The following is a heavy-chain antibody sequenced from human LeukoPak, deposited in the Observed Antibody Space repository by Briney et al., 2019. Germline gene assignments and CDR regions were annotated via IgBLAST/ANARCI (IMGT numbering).Heavy chain of an antibody. J-gene: IGHJ4*02. V-gene: IGHV4-4*02. CDR2: IYHSGST. D-gene: IGHD3-10*01. CDR1: GGSISSSNW. CDR3: ARGRMVRGTIDY. Sequence: SETLSLTCAVSGGSISSSNWWSWVRQPPGKGLEWIGEIYHSGSTNYNPSLKSRVTISVDTSKNQFSLKLSSVTAADTAVYYCARGRMVRGTIDYWGQGTLVTVSS.